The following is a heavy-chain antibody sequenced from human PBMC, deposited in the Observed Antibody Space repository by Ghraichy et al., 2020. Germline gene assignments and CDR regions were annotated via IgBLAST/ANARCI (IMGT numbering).Heavy chain of an antibody. CDR2: TYYRSKWFN. V-gene: IGHV6-1*01. CDR1: GDSVSSNSVG. J-gene: IGHJ4*02. D-gene: IGHD5-18*01. Sequence: SQTLSLTCAISGDSVSSNSVGWNWIRQSPSRGLEWLGRTYYRSKWFNNYAGSVRSRVTINPDTSKNQFSLQLNSMTPEDTAVYYCARSAHMGTFDYWGQGTLVTVSS. CDR3: ARSAHMGTFDY.